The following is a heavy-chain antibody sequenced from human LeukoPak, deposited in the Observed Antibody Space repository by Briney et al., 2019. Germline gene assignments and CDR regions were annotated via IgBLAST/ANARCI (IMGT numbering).Heavy chain of an antibody. CDR2: ISAYNGNT. CDR1: GYTFTSYG. D-gene: IGHD3-3*01. J-gene: IGHJ3*01. Sequence: ASVKVSCKASGYTFTSYGISWVRQAPGQGLEGMGWISAYNGNTNYAQKLQGRVTMTTDKSTSTAYMELRSLRSDDTDVYYCARDFPYDYDYWSGYSHDAFDLWGQGTMVTVSS. CDR3: ARDFPYDYDYWSGYSHDAFDL. V-gene: IGHV1-18*01.